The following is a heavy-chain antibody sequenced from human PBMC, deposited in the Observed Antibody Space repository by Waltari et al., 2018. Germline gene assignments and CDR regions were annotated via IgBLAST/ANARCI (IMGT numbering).Heavy chain of an antibody. CDR1: GGPIRSGEYY. CDR2: IYYSGST. V-gene: IGHV4-30-4*08. Sequence: QVQLQESGPGLVKPSQTLSITCTVSGGPIRSGEYYWSWARQPPGKGLEWIGYIYYSGSTYYNPSLKSRVTISVDTSKNQFSLKLSSVTAADTAVYYCARVDLLSNWFDPWGQGTLVTVSS. D-gene: IGHD2-2*03. CDR3: ARVDLLSNWFDP. J-gene: IGHJ5*02.